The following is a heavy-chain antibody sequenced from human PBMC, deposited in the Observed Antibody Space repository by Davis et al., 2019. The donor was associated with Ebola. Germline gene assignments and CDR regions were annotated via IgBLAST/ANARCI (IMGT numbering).Heavy chain of an antibody. D-gene: IGHD5-12*01. CDR2: ISWNSGSI. CDR3: AKGIVATITWDWFDP. Sequence: PGGSLRLFCAASGFTFDDYAMHWVRQAPGKGLEWVSGISWNSGSIGYADSVKGRFTISRDNAKNSLYLQMNSLRAEDTALYYCAKGIVATITWDWFDPWGQGTLVTVSS. CDR1: GFTFDDYA. V-gene: IGHV3-9*01. J-gene: IGHJ5*02.